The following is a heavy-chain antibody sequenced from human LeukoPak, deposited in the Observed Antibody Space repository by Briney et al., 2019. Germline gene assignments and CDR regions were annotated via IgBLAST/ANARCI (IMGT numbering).Heavy chain of an antibody. D-gene: IGHD3-9*01. CDR3: AALAGTYYDILTGLPQDAFDI. CDR1: GFTFSSYG. CDR2: ISYDGSNK. Sequence: GGSLRLSCAASGFTFSSYGMHWVRQAPGKGLEWVAVISYDGSNKYYADSVKGRFTISRDNSKNTLYLQMNSLRAEDTAVYYCAALAGTYYDILTGLPQDAFDIWGQGTMVTVSS. V-gene: IGHV3-30*03. J-gene: IGHJ3*02.